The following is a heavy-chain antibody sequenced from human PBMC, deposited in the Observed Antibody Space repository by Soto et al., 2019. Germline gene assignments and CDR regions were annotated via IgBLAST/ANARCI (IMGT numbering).Heavy chain of an antibody. CDR3: ARADITIFGVVIPHDAFDI. V-gene: IGHV3-21*01. Sequence: PGGSLRLSCAASGFTFSSYSMNWVRQAPGKGLEWVSSISSSSSYIYYADSVKGRFTISRDNAKNSLYLQMNSLRAEDTAVYYCARADITIFGVVIPHDAFDIWGQGTMVTVSS. J-gene: IGHJ3*02. D-gene: IGHD3-3*01. CDR1: GFTFSSYS. CDR2: ISSSSSYI.